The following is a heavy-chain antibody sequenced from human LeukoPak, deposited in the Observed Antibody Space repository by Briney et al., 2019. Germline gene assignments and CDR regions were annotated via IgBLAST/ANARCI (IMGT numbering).Heavy chain of an antibody. J-gene: IGHJ4*02. CDR2: TYYRSKWHN. Sequence: SQTLSLTCAISGDSVSSNNGAWNWIRQSPSRGLEWLGRTYYRSKWHNDYAGSLMSRITISPDTSKNQFSLQVYSVTPEDTAVYYCARDVGTTGWHTYDFWGQGTLVTVSS. V-gene: IGHV6-1*01. D-gene: IGHD3-9*01. CDR3: ARDVGTTGWHTYDF. CDR1: GDSVSSNNGA.